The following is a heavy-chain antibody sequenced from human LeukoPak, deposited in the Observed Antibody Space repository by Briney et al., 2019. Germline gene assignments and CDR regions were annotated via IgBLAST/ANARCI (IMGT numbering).Heavy chain of an antibody. D-gene: IGHD2-2*01. CDR3: ASRHCSSTSCYRQTRNWFDP. CDR2: INHSGST. CDR1: GGSFSGYY. Sequence: SSETLSLTCAVYGGSFSGYYWSWIRQPPGKGLEWIGEINHSGSTNYNPSLKSRVTISVDTSKNQFSLKLSSVTAADTAVYYCASRHCSSTSCYRQTRNWFDPWGQGTLVTVSS. J-gene: IGHJ5*02. V-gene: IGHV4-34*01.